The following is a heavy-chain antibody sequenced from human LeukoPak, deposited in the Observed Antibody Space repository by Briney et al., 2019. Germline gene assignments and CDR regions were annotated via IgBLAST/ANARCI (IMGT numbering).Heavy chain of an antibody. CDR2: INHSGST. CDR3: ARVSLLQELYYYYGMDV. CDR1: GGSFSGYY. J-gene: IGHJ6*02. D-gene: IGHD1-7*01. Sequence: SETLSLTCAVYGGSFSGYYWSWIRQPPGKGLEWVGEINHSGSTNYNPYLKSRVTISVDTSKNQFSLKLSSVTAADTAVYYCARVSLLQELYYYYGMDVWGQGTTVTVSS. V-gene: IGHV4-34*01.